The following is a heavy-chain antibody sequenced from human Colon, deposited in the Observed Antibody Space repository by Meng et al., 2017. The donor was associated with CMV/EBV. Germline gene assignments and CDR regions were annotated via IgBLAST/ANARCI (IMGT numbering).Heavy chain of an antibody. CDR3: ARDHYDLWSGYFTN. CDR2: TYYSGST. J-gene: IGHJ4*02. V-gene: IGHV4-59*01. CDR1: GGSMSGYY. Sequence: GSLRLSCIVSGGSMSGYYWNWIRQPPGKGLEWIGYTYYSGSTKFNPSLKSRVTISIDTSKNQFSLKLSSVTAADTAVYYCARDHYDLWSGYFTNWGQGMLVTVSS. D-gene: IGHD3-3*01.